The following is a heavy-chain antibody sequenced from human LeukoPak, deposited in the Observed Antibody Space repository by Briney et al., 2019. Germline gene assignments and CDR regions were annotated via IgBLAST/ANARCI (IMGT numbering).Heavy chain of an antibody. CDR2: IIPIFGTA. CDR1: GYTFTGYY. Sequence: GASVKVSCKASGYTFTGYYMHWVRQAPGQGLEWMGRIIPIFGTANYAQKFQGRVTITTDESTSTAYMELSSLRSEDTAVYYCARDPGLYWGQGTLVTVSS. CDR3: ARDPGLY. V-gene: IGHV1-69*05. J-gene: IGHJ4*02.